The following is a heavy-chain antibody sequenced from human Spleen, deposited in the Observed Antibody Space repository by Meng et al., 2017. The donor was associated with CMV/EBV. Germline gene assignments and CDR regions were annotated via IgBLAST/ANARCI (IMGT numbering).Heavy chain of an antibody. Sequence: QVQLVESGGGVVQPVRSLRLSCAASGFTFSSYAMHWVRQAPGKGLEWVAVISYDGSNKYYADSVKGRFTISRDNSKNTLYLQMNSLRAEDTAVYYCASTDSYDWGQGTLVTVSS. CDR1: GFTFSSYA. CDR3: ASTDSYD. D-gene: IGHD3-3*01. CDR2: ISYDGSNK. J-gene: IGHJ4*02. V-gene: IGHV3-30-3*01.